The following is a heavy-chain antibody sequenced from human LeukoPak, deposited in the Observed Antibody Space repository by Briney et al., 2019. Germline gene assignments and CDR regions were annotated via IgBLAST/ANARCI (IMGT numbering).Heavy chain of an antibody. CDR1: GYTFSDYY. J-gene: IGHJ4*02. CDR2: INPNSGDT. V-gene: IGHV1-2*02. Sequence: ASVKVSCKTSGYTFSDYYIHWIRQAPGQGLEWVGWINPNSGDTDYAQKFQGRVTVTRDTSISTAYMELGRLRSDDTAVYYCARFAVHRRIAVTGQFGLDYWGRGTLVTVSS. D-gene: IGHD6-19*01. CDR3: ARFAVHRRIAVTGQFGLDY.